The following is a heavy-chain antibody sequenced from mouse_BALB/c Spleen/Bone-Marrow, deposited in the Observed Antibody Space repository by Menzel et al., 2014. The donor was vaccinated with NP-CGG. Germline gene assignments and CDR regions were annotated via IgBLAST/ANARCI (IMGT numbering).Heavy chain of an antibody. J-gene: IGHJ2*01. CDR1: GFDFSRYW. Sequence: EVKLQESGGGLVQPGGSLKLSCAASGFDFSRYWMSWVRQAPGKGLEWIGEINPDSSTINYTPSLKDKFIISRDNAKNTLYLQMGKVRSEDTALYYCARQGYYGKGDYWGQGTTLTVSS. D-gene: IGHD2-1*01. V-gene: IGHV4-1*02. CDR3: ARQGYYGKGDY. CDR2: INPDSSTI.